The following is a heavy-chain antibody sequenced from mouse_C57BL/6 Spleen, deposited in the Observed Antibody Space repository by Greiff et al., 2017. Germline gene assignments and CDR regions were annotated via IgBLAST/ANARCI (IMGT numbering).Heavy chain of an antibody. V-gene: IGHV1-50*01. CDR1: GYTFTSYW. J-gene: IGHJ1*03. CDR3: ARNIDYYGSRGYFDV. CDR2: IDPSDSYT. D-gene: IGHD1-1*01. Sequence: QVQLQQPGAELVKPGASVKLSCKASGYTFTSYWMQWVKQRPGQGLEWIGEIDPSDSYTNYNQKFKGKATLTVDTSSSTAYMQLSRLTSEDSAVYYGARNIDYYGSRGYFDVWGTGTTVTVSS.